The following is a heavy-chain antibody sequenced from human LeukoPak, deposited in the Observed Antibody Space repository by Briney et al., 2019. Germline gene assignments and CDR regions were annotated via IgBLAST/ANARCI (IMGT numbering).Heavy chain of an antibody. CDR3: ARVARVRGRGYYFDY. CDR1: GASISSFY. Sequence: PSETLSLTCTVSGASISSFYWSWIRQSPGKGLEWIGYMYRSETSNYNPSLKSRVTISVDTSKNQFSLRLSSVTVADTAVYYCARVARVRGRGYYFDYWGQGTLVTVSS. V-gene: IGHV4-59*01. J-gene: IGHJ4*02. CDR2: MYRSETS. D-gene: IGHD3-10*01.